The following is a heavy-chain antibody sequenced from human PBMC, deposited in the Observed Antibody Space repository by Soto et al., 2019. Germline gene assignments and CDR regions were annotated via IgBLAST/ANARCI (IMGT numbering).Heavy chain of an antibody. J-gene: IGHJ4*02. D-gene: IGHD4-17*01. Sequence: EVQLVESGGGLVQPGGSLKLSCAASGFTFSGSAMDWVRQASGTGLEWVGRIRSKVNNYATAYAASVKGRFTISRDDSKNTAYLQMNSLKTEDTAVYYCTRQDGDVSLTSPDYWGQGTLVTVSS. CDR1: GFTFSGSA. CDR2: IRSKVNNYAT. CDR3: TRQDGDVSLTSPDY. V-gene: IGHV3-73*01.